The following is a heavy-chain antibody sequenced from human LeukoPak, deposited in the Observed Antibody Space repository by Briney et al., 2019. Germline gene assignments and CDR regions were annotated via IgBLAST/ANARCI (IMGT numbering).Heavy chain of an antibody. D-gene: IGHD2-21*02. J-gene: IGHJ3*02. V-gene: IGHV1-69*04. CDR1: GGTFSSYA. CDR2: SIPILGIA. Sequence: GASVKVSCKASGGTFSSYAISLVRQAPGQGLEWMGRSIPILGIANYAQKFQGRVTITADKSTSTAYMELSSLRSEDTAVYYCARDHTYCGGDCYNPDAFDIWGQGTMVTVSS. CDR3: ARDHTYCGGDCYNPDAFDI.